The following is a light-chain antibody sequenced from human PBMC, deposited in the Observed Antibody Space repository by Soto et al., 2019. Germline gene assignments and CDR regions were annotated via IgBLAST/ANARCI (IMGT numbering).Light chain of an antibody. CDR2: KAS. Sequence: DIQMTQSPSTLSASIGDRVTITCRASESVTGWVAWYQQKPGKAPKLLISKASTLRSGVPSRISGSGSGTEFTLTISSLQPDDFGSYYCQQYSSSPITFGQGTRLEIK. V-gene: IGKV1-5*03. CDR1: ESVTGW. J-gene: IGKJ5*01. CDR3: QQYSSSPIT.